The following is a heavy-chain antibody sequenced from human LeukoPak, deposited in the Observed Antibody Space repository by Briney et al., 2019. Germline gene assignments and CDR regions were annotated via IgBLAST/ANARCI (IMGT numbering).Heavy chain of an antibody. CDR1: GGSISSYY. J-gene: IGHJ4*02. V-gene: IGHV4-4*07. CDR3: ARLNYYDSSGYYYLDY. CDR2: IYTSGST. Sequence: SETLSLTCTVSGGSISSYYRSWIRQPAGKGLEWIGRIYTSGSTNYNPSLKSRVTMSVDTSKNQFSLKLSSVTAADTAVYYCARLNYYDSSGYYYLDYWGQGTLVTVSS. D-gene: IGHD3-22*01.